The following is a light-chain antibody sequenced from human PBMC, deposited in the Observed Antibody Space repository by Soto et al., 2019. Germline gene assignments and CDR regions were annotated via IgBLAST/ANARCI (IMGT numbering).Light chain of an antibody. CDR3: CSYAGNSAFV. CDR1: SSDVGAYNF. V-gene: IGLV2-23*03. Sequence: QSALTQPASVSGSPGQSITISCTGTSSDVGAYNFVSWHQQHPGKAPKLMIFDGSQRPSGISGRFSGSKSGNTTSLTISGLQADDEADYYCCSYAGNSAFVFGGGTKVTVL. CDR2: DGS. J-gene: IGLJ2*01.